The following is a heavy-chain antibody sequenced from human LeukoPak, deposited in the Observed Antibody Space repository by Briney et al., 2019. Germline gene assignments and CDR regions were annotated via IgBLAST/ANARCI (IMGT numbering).Heavy chain of an antibody. V-gene: IGHV3-11*01. CDR3: STDPRLLIY. J-gene: IGHJ4*01. Sequence: GGSLRLSCVVSGFGFSDSYMTWIRQTPGKGLEWLAYISGSGSDICYADSVKGRFTISRDNAKNSLYLQMNSLRPDDTALYYCSTDPRLLIYWGHGTLVTVSS. CDR2: ISGSGSDI. CDR1: GFGFSDSY. D-gene: IGHD2-8*01.